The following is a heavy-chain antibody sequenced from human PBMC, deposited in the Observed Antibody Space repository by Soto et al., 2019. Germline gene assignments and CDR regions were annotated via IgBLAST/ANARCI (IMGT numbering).Heavy chain of an antibody. CDR2: IYYSGST. CDR1: GYSISSSNW. D-gene: IGHD2-2*01. J-gene: IGHJ4*02. CDR3: ASYYCSSTSCQFDY. Sequence: SETLSLTCAVSGYSISSSNWWGWIRQPPGKGLEWIGYIYYSGSTKYNPSLKSRVTMSVDTSKNQFSLKLSSVTAVDTAVYYCASYYCSSTSCQFDYWGQGTLVTVS. V-gene: IGHV4-28*01.